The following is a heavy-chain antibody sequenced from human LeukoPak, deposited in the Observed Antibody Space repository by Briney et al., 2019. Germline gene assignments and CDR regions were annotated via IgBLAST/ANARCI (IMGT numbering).Heavy chain of an antibody. V-gene: IGHV5-51*01. CDR2: IYPADSDT. J-gene: IGHJ4*02. Sequence: ESLKISCKGSGYSFTSYWIGWVRQMPGKGLEWMGIIYPADSDTEYSPSFQGQVTFSADKSISTAYLQWSSLGASDTAVYYCARQSSWSASAYWGQGTLVTVSS. D-gene: IGHD6-13*01. CDR1: GYSFTSYW. CDR3: ARQSSWSASAY.